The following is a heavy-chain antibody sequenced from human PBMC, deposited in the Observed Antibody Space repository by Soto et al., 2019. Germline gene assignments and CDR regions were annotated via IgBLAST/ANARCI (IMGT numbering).Heavy chain of an antibody. CDR3: TTGRLSGSEPTYFDY. Sequence: GGSLRLFCAASGFTFSNAWMSWVRQAPGKGLEWVGRIKSKTDGGTTDYAAPVKGRFTISRDDSKNTLYLQMNSLKTEDTAGYYCTTGRLSGSEPTYFDYWGQGTLVTVSS. D-gene: IGHD2-15*01. CDR1: GFTFSNAW. CDR2: IKSKTDGGTT. J-gene: IGHJ4*02. V-gene: IGHV3-15*01.